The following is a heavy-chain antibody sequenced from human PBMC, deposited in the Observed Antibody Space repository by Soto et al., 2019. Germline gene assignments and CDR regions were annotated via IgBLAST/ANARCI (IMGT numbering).Heavy chain of an antibody. V-gene: IGHV1-46*01. D-gene: IGHD5-12*01. CDR3: ARAPDSGYDRGDFDI. Sequence: ASGKVACKACGYTFTSYHMHSVRQAPGQGLEWMGIINPRGGSTSYAQKFQGRVTMTRDTSTSTVYMELSSLRSEDTAVYYCARAPDSGYDRGDFDIWGQGTMVPV. J-gene: IGHJ3*02. CDR2: INPRGGST. CDR1: GYTFTSYH.